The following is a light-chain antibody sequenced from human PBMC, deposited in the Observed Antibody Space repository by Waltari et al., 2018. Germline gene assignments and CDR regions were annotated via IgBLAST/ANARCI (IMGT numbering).Light chain of an antibody. CDR2: RSD. V-gene: IGLV1-44*01. CDR1: ASNIGGNL. CDR3: ASWDDSLNGHWV. J-gene: IGLJ3*02. Sequence: QSVLTQPPSASGTPGQRVTISCSGSASNIGGNLVNWYQQLPGKAPKLLIYRSDQRPSGVPDRFSGYKTGTSASLAISGLQSEDEADYFCASWDDSLNGHWVFGGGTKVTVL.